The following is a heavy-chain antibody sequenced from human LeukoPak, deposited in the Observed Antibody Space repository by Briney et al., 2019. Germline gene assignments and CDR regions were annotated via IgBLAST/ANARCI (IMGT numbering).Heavy chain of an antibody. CDR3: ARVARDGYIGY. CDR1: GGSISSSSYY. D-gene: IGHD5-24*01. V-gene: IGHV4-39*07. J-gene: IGHJ4*02. Sequence: SETLSLTCTVSGGSISSSSYYWGWIRQPPGKGLEWIGSIYYSGSTYYNPSLKSRVTISVDTSKNQFSLKLSSVTAADTAVYYCARVARDGYIGYWGQGTLVTVSS. CDR2: IYYSGST.